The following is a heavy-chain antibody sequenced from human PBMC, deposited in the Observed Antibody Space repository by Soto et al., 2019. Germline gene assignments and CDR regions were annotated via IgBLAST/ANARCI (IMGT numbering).Heavy chain of an antibody. V-gene: IGHV4-31*03. CDR1: GGSISRGGDC. CDR2: IYNGGST. J-gene: IGHJ4*02. CDR3: ARGEEGTKVDH. Sequence: QVQLQESGPGLVKPSQTLSLTCTVSGGSISRGGDCWSWIRQLPGEGLEWIGYIYNGGSTSYNPSLKSRVIISVDTSTNQFSLKLSSVTAADTAVYYCARGEEGTKVDHWGQGTLVTVSS. D-gene: IGHD1-1*01.